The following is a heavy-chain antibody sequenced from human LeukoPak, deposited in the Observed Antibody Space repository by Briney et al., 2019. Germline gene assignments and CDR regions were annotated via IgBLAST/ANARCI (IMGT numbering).Heavy chain of an antibody. CDR1: GFTVSVNY. J-gene: IGHJ4*02. Sequence: GGSVRLSCAAFGFTVSVNYMGWVRQAPGKGLECVSVIYSGGNTYYADSVKGRFTISRDNSKNTLYLQMNSLRAEDTAVYYCARKTDSGGQGDYWGPGTLVTVSS. V-gene: IGHV3-66*01. D-gene: IGHD3-22*01. CDR3: ARKTDSGGQGDY. CDR2: IYSGGNT.